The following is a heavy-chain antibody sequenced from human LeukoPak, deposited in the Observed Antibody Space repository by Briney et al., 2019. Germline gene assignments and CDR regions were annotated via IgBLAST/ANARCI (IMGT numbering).Heavy chain of an antibody. Sequence: ASVKVSCKASGGTFSSYAISWVRQAPGQGLEWMGWISAYNGNTNYAQKLQGRVTMTTDPSTSTAYMELRSLRSDDTAVYYCATNTYSSSWYVDYWGQGTLVTVSS. D-gene: IGHD6-13*01. V-gene: IGHV1-18*01. J-gene: IGHJ4*02. CDR1: GGTFSSYA. CDR2: ISAYNGNT. CDR3: ATNTYSSSWYVDY.